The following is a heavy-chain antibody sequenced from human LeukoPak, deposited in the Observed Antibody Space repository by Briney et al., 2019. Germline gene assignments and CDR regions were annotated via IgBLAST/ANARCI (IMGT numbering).Heavy chain of an antibody. D-gene: IGHD7-27*01. CDR1: GDSVSSNSAA. CDR2: TYYRSKWDN. Sequence: SQTLSLTFAISGDSVSSNSAAWNWIRQSPSRGLEWLGRTYYRSKWDNDYAESVKSRITINPDTSKNHFSLQLNSVTPEDTAVYFCARRPDWGNVFDIWGQGTMVTVSS. CDR3: ARRPDWGNVFDI. V-gene: IGHV6-1*01. J-gene: IGHJ3*02.